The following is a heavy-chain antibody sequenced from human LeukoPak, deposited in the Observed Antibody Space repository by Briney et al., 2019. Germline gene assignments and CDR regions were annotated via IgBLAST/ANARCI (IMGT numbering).Heavy chain of an antibody. CDR2: MNPNSGNT. Sequence: ASVKVSCKASGYTFTSYDINWVRQAPGQGLEWMGWMNPNSGNTGYAQKFQGRVTMTRNTSISTAYMELSSLRSEDTAVYYCARANKPYSSSRDLDYWGQGTLVTVSS. CDR3: ARANKPYSSSRDLDY. J-gene: IGHJ4*02. D-gene: IGHD6-13*01. V-gene: IGHV1-8*01. CDR1: GYTFTSYD.